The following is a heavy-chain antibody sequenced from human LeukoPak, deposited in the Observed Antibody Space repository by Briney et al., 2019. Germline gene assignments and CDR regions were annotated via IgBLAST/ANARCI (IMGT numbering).Heavy chain of an antibody. D-gene: IGHD6-13*01. CDR3: AKDLQAYSSSWYLLFDY. J-gene: IGHJ4*02. CDR1: GFTFSSYG. V-gene: IGHV3-30*18. CDR2: ISYDGSNK. Sequence: PGRSLRLSCAASGFTFSSYGMHWVRQAPGKGLEWVAVISYDGSNKYYADSVKGRFTISRDNSENTLYLQMNSLRAEDTAVYYCAKDLQAYSSSWYLLFDYWGQGTLVTVSS.